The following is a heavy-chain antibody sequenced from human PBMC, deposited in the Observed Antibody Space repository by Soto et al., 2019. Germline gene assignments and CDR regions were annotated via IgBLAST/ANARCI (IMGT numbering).Heavy chain of an antibody. J-gene: IGHJ6*02. CDR3: ARGKLGYEDGMDV. D-gene: IGHD3-3*01. CDR2: INPNSGGT. V-gene: IGHV1-2*04. CDR1: GYTFTGYY. Sequence: GASVKVSCKASGYTFTGYYMHWVRQAPGQGLEWMGWINPNSGGTNYAQKFQGWVTTTRDTSISTAYMELSRLRSDDTAVYYCARGKLGYEDGMDVWGQGTTVTVSS.